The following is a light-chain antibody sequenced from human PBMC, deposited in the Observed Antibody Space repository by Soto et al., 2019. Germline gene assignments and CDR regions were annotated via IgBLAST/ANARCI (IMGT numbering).Light chain of an antibody. CDR1: QSVSSSY. CDR3: LPSGSSPPIT. Sequence: EIVLTQSPGTLSLSPGERATLSCRASQSVSSSYLAWYQQKPGQAPRLLIYGASSRATGIPDRFSGSGSGPDFNFNIRRFETDDFSVYSCLPSGSSPPITFGQGTRLEIK. CDR2: GAS. J-gene: IGKJ5*01. V-gene: IGKV3-20*01.